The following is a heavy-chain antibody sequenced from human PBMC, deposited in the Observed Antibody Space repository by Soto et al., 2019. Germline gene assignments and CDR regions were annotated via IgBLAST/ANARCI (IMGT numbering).Heavy chain of an antibody. CDR3: VYRPDYDSRFDF. D-gene: IGHD3-22*01. V-gene: IGHV4-59*08. CDR1: GGSISSYY. J-gene: IGHJ4*02. Sequence: PSETLSLTCTVSGGSISSYYWSWIRQPPGKGLEWIGYIYYSGSTNYNPSLKSRVTISVDTSKNQFSLKLNSMTAADTATYYCVYRPDYDSRFDFWGQGALVTVSS. CDR2: IYYSGST.